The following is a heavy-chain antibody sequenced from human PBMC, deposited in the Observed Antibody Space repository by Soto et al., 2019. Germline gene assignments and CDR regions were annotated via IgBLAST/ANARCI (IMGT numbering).Heavy chain of an antibody. J-gene: IGHJ4*02. Sequence: EVQLLESGGGLVQPGGSLRLSCAASGFTFSTYAMNWVRQAPGKGLEWVSVISGSGGSTYYADSVKGRFTISRDNSKNRRYVQMNSLRAEDTAVYYCAKAISGYNAPLDYWGQGTGVTVSS. CDR1: GFTFSTYA. CDR2: ISGSGGST. D-gene: IGHD5-12*01. CDR3: AKAISGYNAPLDY. V-gene: IGHV3-23*01.